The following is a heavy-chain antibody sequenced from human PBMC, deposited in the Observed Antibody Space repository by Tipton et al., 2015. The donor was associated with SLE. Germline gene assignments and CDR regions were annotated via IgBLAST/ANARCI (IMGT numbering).Heavy chain of an antibody. Sequence: TLSLTCAVYGGSFSGYYWSWIRQPPGKGLEWIGYIYYSGSTNYNPSLKSRVTISVDTSKNQFSLKLSSVTAADTAVYYCARRLTRYSGYDYFDYWGQGTLATVSS. V-gene: IGHV4-59*08. J-gene: IGHJ4*02. D-gene: IGHD5-12*01. CDR2: IYYSGST. CDR3: ARRLTRYSGYDYFDY. CDR1: GGSFSGYY.